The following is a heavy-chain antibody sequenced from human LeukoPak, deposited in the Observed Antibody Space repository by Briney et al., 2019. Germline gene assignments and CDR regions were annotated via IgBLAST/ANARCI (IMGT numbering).Heavy chain of an antibody. J-gene: IGHJ4*02. Sequence: ASVKVSCKASGYTFTSYAMNWVRQAPGQGLEWMGWINTNTGNPTYAQGSTGRFVFSLDTSVSTAYLQISSLKAEDTAVYYCARTVSGNYGDYGSIDYWGQGTLVTVSS. CDR2: INTNTGNP. V-gene: IGHV7-4-1*02. D-gene: IGHD4-17*01. CDR3: ARTVSGNYGDYGSIDY. CDR1: GYTFTSYA.